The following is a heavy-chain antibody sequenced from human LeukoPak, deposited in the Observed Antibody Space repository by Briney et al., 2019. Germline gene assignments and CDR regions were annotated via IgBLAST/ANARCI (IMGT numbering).Heavy chain of an antibody. D-gene: IGHD3-10*01. CDR1: GFTLRSYE. Sequence: GGSLRLSCAASGFTLRSYEMNWVRQAPGKGLEWVSYVSSSGGGMLYADSVKGRFTISRDNAKNSLSLQMSSLRVEDTAVYYCARDLYGSGGDAFDIWGQGTLVTVSS. CDR3: ARDLYGSGGDAFDI. V-gene: IGHV3-48*03. CDR2: VSSSGGGM. J-gene: IGHJ3*02.